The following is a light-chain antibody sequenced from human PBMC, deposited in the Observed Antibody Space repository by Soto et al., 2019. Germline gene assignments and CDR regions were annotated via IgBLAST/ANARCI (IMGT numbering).Light chain of an antibody. CDR1: SSNIGRNT. Sequence: QSVLSQPPSASGTPGQRVAISCSGSSSNIGRNTVNWYQQLPGTAPKLLIYDNNRRPSGVPDRLSGSKSGTSASLAISGLQSEDEADYYCAAWDDSLTGLNVFGSGTKVTVL. J-gene: IGLJ1*01. V-gene: IGLV1-44*01. CDR2: DNN. CDR3: AAWDDSLTGLNV.